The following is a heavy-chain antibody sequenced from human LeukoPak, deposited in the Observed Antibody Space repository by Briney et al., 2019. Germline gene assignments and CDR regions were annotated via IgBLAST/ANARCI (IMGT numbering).Heavy chain of an antibody. CDR2: ISGSSSYI. Sequence: GGSLRLSCAASGFTFSSYSMNWVRQAPGKGLEWVSSISGSSSYIYYADSVKGRFTISRHNAKNSLYLQMNSLRAEDTAVYYCARGQGRYCSGGSCSLFDNWGQGTLVTVSS. J-gene: IGHJ4*02. CDR1: GFTFSSYS. CDR3: ARGQGRYCSGGSCSLFDN. D-gene: IGHD2-15*01. V-gene: IGHV3-21*01.